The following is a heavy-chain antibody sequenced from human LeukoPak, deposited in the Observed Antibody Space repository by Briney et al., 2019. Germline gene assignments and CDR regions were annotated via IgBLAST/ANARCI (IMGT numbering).Heavy chain of an antibody. D-gene: IGHD6-19*01. CDR2: ISAYNGNT. CDR1: GYTFTSYG. Sequence: ASVKVSCKASGYTFTSYGISWVRQAPGQGLECMGWISAYNGNTNYAQKLQGRVTMTTDTSTSTAYMELRSLRSDDTAVYYCARDVAVAGSDYYYYYGMDVWGQGTTVTVSS. CDR3: ARDVAVAGSDYYYYYGMDV. J-gene: IGHJ6*02. V-gene: IGHV1-18*01.